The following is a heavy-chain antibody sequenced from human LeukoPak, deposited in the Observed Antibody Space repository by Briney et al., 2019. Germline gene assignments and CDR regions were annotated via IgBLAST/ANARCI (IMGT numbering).Heavy chain of an antibody. J-gene: IGHJ5*02. CDR3: ARARYYYDSSGYRGGWFDP. CDR2: IYYSGST. CDR1: GGSISSYY. V-gene: IGHV4-59*01. Sequence: PSETLSLTCTVSGGSISSYYWSWIRQPPGKGLEWIGYIYYSGSTNYNPSLKSRVTISVDTSKNQFSLKLSSVTAADTAVYYCARARYYYDSSGYRGGWFDPWGLGTLVTVSS. D-gene: IGHD3-22*01.